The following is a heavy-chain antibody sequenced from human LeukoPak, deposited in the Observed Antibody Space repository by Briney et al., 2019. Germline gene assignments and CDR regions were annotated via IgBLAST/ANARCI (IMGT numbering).Heavy chain of an antibody. CDR1: GGTFSSYA. V-gene: IGHV1-69*04. CDR2: IIPILGIA. Sequence: SVKVSCKASGGTFSSYAISWVRQAPGQGLEWMGRIIPILGIANYAQKFQGRVTIAADKSTSTAHMELSSLRSEDTAVYYCAREDYYDSSGYSQYFDYWGQGTLVTVSS. CDR3: AREDYYDSSGYSQYFDY. J-gene: IGHJ4*02. D-gene: IGHD3-22*01.